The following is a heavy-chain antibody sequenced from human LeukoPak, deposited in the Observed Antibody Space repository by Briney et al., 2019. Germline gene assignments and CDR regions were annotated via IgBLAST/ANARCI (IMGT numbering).Heavy chain of an antibody. CDR3: AKGSYYDRSGSFYFDY. J-gene: IGHJ4*02. CDR2: ISGSGDNT. V-gene: IGHV3-23*01. D-gene: IGHD3-22*01. CDR1: GFTFSSYA. Sequence: GGSLRLSCAASGFTFSSYAMSWVRQAPGKGLEWVSGISGSGDNTYYADSVKGRFTISRDNSKNTLYVQVNSLGTEDTAAYYCAKGSYYDRSGSFYFDYWGQGTLVTVSS.